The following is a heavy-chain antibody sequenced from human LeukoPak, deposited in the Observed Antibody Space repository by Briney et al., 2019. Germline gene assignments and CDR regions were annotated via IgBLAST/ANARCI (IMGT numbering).Heavy chain of an antibody. Sequence: PGGSLRLSCAVSGFTFSNYWMHWVRQAPGKGLVWVSRINSDGSSISYADAVKGRFTISRDNAKNTLYLQMNSLRGDDTAVYYCARDLNTAMVIEYWGQGTLVTVSS. CDR1: GFTFSNYW. CDR3: ARDLNTAMVIEY. J-gene: IGHJ4*02. V-gene: IGHV3-74*01. D-gene: IGHD5-18*01. CDR2: INSDGSSI.